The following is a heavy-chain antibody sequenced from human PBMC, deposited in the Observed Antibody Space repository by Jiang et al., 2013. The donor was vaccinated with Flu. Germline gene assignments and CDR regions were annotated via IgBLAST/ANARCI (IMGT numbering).Heavy chain of an antibody. V-gene: IGHV4-34*01. Sequence: TLSLTCAVYGGSFSGYYWSWIRQPPGKGLEWIGEINHSGSTNYNPSLKSRVTISVDTSKNQFSLKLSSVTAADTAVYYCARVKPKLRYFDWFVGAPEGYYYYGMDVWGQGTTVTVSS. D-gene: IGHD3-9*01. CDR2: INHSGST. CDR3: ARVKPKLRYFDWFVGAPEGYYYYGMDV. CDR1: GGSFSGYY. J-gene: IGHJ6*02.